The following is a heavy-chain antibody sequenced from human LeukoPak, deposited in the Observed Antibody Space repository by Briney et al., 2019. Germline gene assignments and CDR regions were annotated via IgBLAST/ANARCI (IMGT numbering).Heavy chain of an antibody. CDR1: GYTFTGYY. J-gene: IGHJ3*02. CDR3: ARGLLDLGAFDI. D-gene: IGHD1-26*01. V-gene: IGHV1-2*06. CDR2: INPNSGGT. Sequence: ASVKVSCKASGYTFTGYYMHWVRQAPGQGLEWMGRINPNSGGTNYVQKFQGRLTMTRDTSISTAYMELSRLRSDDTAVYYCARGLLDLGAFDIWGQGTMVTVSS.